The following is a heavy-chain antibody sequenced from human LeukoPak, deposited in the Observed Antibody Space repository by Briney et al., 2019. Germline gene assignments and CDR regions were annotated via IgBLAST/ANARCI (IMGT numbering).Heavy chain of an antibody. J-gene: IGHJ4*02. D-gene: IGHD1-1*01. CDR3: AKDQLERREFPYCFDY. Sequence: GGSLRLSCAASGFTFSIYAMSWVRQAPGKGLEWVSAISGGGGSTYYADSVKGRFTISRDNSKNTLYLQMNSLRAEDTAVYYCAKDQLERREFPYCFDYWGQGTLVTVSS. CDR1: GFTFSIYA. V-gene: IGHV3-23*01. CDR2: ISGGGGST.